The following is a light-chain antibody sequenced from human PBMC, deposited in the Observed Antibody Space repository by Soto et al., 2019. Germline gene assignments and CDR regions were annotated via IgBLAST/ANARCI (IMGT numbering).Light chain of an antibody. CDR1: SSDVGSYNL. CDR3: CSYAGNSLAV. Sequence: QSVLTQPASVSGSPGQSITISCTGTSSDVGSYNLVSWYQHHPGKAPKLIIFEGSKRPSGVSNRFSGSKSGNTASLTISGLQAEDEADYYCCSYAGNSLAVFGTGTKLTVL. J-gene: IGLJ1*01. CDR2: EGS. V-gene: IGLV2-23*01.